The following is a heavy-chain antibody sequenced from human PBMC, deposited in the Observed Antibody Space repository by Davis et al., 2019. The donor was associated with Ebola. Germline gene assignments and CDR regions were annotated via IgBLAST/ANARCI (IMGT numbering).Heavy chain of an antibody. Sequence: PSETLSLTCTVSGGSISHYYWSWIRQPAGKGLEWIGRIYTSGSTNYNPSLKSRVTMSVDTPKNQFSLKLSSVTAADTAVYYCAREGVGTKRDAFDIWGQGTMITVSS. V-gene: IGHV4-4*07. J-gene: IGHJ3*02. D-gene: IGHD1-26*01. CDR1: GGSISHYY. CDR2: IYTSGST. CDR3: AREGVGTKRDAFDI.